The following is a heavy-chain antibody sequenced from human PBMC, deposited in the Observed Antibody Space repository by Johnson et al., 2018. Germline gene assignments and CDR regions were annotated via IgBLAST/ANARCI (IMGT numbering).Heavy chain of an antibody. CDR3: AKMGDYDTQWLPGAFDI. CDR1: GYTFTSQF. V-gene: IGHV1-46*01. CDR2: INPRGGST. D-gene: IGHD3-22*01. Sequence: QVQLVQSGAEVKKPGASVKVSCKASGYTFTSQFMHWVRQAPGQGLEWMGVINPRGGSTNYAQQFQGRVTMTRETSTGTVHMELSGRRSVDTAVYYCAKMGDYDTQWLPGAFDIWGQGTMVTVSS. J-gene: IGHJ3*02.